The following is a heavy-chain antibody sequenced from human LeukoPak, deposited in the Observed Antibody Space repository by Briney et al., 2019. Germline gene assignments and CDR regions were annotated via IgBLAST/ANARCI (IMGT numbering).Heavy chain of an antibody. D-gene: IGHD2-21*02. CDR3: ARGVAYCGGDCLNWFDP. CDR1: GYTFTGYY. V-gene: IGHV1-2*04. CDR2: INPTSGGT. Sequence: ASVNVSCRASGYTFTGYYMHWVRQAPGQVLKNLGWINPTSGGTNYAQKFQGWVTMTRDTSISTAYMELSRLRSDDTAVYYCARGVAYCGGDCLNWFDPWGQGTLVTVSS. J-gene: IGHJ5*02.